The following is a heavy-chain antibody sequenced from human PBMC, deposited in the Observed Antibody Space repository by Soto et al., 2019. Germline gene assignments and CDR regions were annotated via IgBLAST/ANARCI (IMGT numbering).Heavy chain of an antibody. V-gene: IGHV3-64*01. D-gene: IGHD3-10*01. CDR1: GFTFSNYA. Sequence: VQLVESGGGLVQPGGSLTLSCAASGFTFSNYAMHWVRPTPGKGLEYFSAISPNGDSTYYANSVKGRLTISRDNSKNTLYLQMGRLRVEDMAVYYCARAGFWYVSGMYGYGITVWCQGTRVTVSS. J-gene: IGHJ6*02. CDR3: ARAGFWYVSGMYGYGITV. CDR2: ISPNGDST.